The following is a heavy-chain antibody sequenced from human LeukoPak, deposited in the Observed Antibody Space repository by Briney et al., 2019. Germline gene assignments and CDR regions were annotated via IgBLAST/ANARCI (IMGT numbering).Heavy chain of an antibody. V-gene: IGHV3-23*01. Sequence: PGGSLRLSCAASGFTFSSYAMSWVRQAPGKGLEWVSAISGSGGSTYYADSVKGRFTISRDNSKNTLYLQMNSLRAEDTAVYYCARDRSGYYLTFDYWGQGSLVTVSS. CDR2: ISGSGGST. CDR1: GFTFSSYA. D-gene: IGHD3-3*01. J-gene: IGHJ4*02. CDR3: ARDRSGYYLTFDY.